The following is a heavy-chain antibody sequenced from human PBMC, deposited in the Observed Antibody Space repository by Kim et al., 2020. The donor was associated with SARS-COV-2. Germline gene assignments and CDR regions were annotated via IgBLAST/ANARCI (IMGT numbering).Heavy chain of an antibody. CDR3: ARGPRQGFDP. V-gene: IGHV4-4*02. Sequence: STSYNPSLKSRVTISVDKSKNQFSLKRSSVTAADTAVYYCARGPRQGFDPWGQGTLVTVSS. J-gene: IGHJ5*02. CDR2: ST.